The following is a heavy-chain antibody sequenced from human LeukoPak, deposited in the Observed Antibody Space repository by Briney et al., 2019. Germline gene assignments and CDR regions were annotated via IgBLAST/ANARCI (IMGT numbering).Heavy chain of an antibody. CDR3: ARGIYNFGISFFDY. CDR2: MKPDGSEK. D-gene: IGHD1-1*01. V-gene: IGHV3-7*05. J-gene: IGHJ4*02. CDR1: GFTFSSYW. Sequence: GGSLRLSCAASGFTFSSYWMSWVRQAPGKGLEWVANMKPDGSEKYHVDSVKGRFTISRDNAKNSLHLQMNSLRAEDTAVYFCARGIYNFGISFFDYWGQGTLVTVSS.